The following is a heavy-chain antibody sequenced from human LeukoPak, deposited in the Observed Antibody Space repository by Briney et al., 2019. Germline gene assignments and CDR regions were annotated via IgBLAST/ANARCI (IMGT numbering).Heavy chain of an antibody. D-gene: IGHD3-10*01. CDR2: IKQDGSEK. CDR3: ARDLYASGSYDY. J-gene: IGHJ4*02. Sequence: GGSLRLSCAASRFTFSHYWMSWVRQAPGKGLEWVANIKQDGSEKNYVDSVKGRFTISRDNAKNSLYLQMNILRAEDTAVYYCARDLYASGSYDYWGQGTLVTVSS. CDR1: RFTFSHYW. V-gene: IGHV3-7*04.